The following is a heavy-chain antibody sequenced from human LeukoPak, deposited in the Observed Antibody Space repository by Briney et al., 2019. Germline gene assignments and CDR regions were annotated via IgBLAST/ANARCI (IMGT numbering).Heavy chain of an antibody. CDR3: ARGYYGSGSYYMGNY. J-gene: IGHJ4*02. D-gene: IGHD3-10*01. Sequence: GGSLRLSCAASGFSFSSYAMNWVRQAPGKGLEWVSSISVSGGITYYADSVRGRFTISRDDSRNTFSLQLNSLRVEDSALYYCARGYYGSGSYYMGNYWGQGTLVTVSS. V-gene: IGHV3-23*01. CDR1: GFSFSSYA. CDR2: ISVSGGIT.